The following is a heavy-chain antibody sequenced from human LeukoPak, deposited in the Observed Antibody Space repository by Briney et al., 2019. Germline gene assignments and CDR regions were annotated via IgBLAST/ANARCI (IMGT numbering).Heavy chain of an antibody. Sequence: SETLSLTCTVSGGSISSYYWSWIRQPPGKGLEWIGYIYYSGSTNYNPSLKSRVTISVDTSKNQFSLKLNSVTAADTAVYYCARDKGSGSQVWFDPWGQGTLVTVSS. V-gene: IGHV4-59*01. D-gene: IGHD1-26*01. CDR2: IYYSGST. J-gene: IGHJ5*02. CDR1: GGSISSYY. CDR3: ARDKGSGSQVWFDP.